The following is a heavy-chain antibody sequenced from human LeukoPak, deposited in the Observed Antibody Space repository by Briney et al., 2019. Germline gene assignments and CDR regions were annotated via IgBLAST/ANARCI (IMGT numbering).Heavy chain of an antibody. CDR3: ARLNLGYGYFLEATKHDY. J-gene: IGHJ4*02. D-gene: IGHD5-18*01. CDR1: GFTFSTHP. Sequence: GGSLRLSCAPSGFTFSTHPMHWVRQAPGKGLEWVAVISYDDGTNKYYADSVKGRFTISRDNSKNTLYLQMNSLRAEDTAVYYCARLNLGYGYFLEATKHDYWGQGTLVTVSS. CDR2: ISYDDGTNK. V-gene: IGHV3-30-3*01.